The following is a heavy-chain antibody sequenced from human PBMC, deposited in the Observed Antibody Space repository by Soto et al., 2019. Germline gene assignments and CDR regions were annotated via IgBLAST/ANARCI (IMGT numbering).Heavy chain of an antibody. CDR3: AVRIFPPRGGFDY. CDR2: ISYDGSNK. J-gene: IGHJ4*02. V-gene: IGHV3-30*03. D-gene: IGHD3-9*01. Sequence: VQLVESGGGVVQPGRSLRLSCAASGFTFSSYGMHWVRQAPGKGLEWVAVISYDGSNKYYADSVKGRFTISRDNSKNTLYLQMNSLRAEDTAVYYCAVRIFPPRGGFDYWGQGTLVTVSS. CDR1: GFTFSSYG.